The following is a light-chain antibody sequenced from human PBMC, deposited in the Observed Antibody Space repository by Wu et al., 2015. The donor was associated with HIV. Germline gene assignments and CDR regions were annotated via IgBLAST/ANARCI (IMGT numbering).Light chain of an antibody. J-gene: IGKJ1*01. CDR3: QRYNTVPRT. CDR2: AAS. CDR1: XXXSYX. Sequence: ASXXXSYXLAWXQQKPGKVPKXLIYAASTLQSGVPSRFSGSRSGTEFTLTISSLQPEDVATYYCQRYNTVPRTFGQGTKVEIK. V-gene: IGKV1-27*01.